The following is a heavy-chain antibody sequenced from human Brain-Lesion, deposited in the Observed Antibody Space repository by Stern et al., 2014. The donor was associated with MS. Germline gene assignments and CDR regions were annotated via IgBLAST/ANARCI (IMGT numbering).Heavy chain of an antibody. V-gene: IGHV4-61*02. CDR3: ARGRVVPGFQYYATDV. J-gene: IGHJ6*02. CDR2: IFNSGST. D-gene: IGHD2-2*01. CDR1: GGSISSGGYY. Sequence: QVQLVESGPGLVKPSQTLSLSCTVSGGSISSGGYYWSWIRQPAGKGLEWIGRIFNSGSTSYNPSLNSRVTISIDTPKNQFSLRLTSMTAADTAVYYCARGRVVPGFQYYATDVWGQGTTVIVSS.